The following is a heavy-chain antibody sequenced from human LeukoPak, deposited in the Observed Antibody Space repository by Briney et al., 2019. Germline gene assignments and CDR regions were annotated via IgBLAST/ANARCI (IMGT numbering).Heavy chain of an antibody. D-gene: IGHD2-15*01. Sequence: SETLSLTCAVYGGSFSGYYWSWIRQPPGKGLEWIGEINHSGSTNYNPSLKSRVTVSVDTSKNQFSLKLSSVTAADTAVYYCARGLSAIVYWGQGTLVTVSS. CDR2: INHSGST. V-gene: IGHV4-34*01. J-gene: IGHJ4*02. CDR1: GGSFSGYY. CDR3: ARGLSAIVY.